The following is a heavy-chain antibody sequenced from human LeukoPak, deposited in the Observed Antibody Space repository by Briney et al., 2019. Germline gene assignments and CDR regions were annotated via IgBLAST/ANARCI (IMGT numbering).Heavy chain of an antibody. Sequence: GGSLRLSCAASGFTFSSFWMHWVRQAPGKGLVWVSRINSDGSSTSYADSVKGRFTISRDNAKNTLYLQMNSLRAEDTAVYYCARGGSYFDWSPTDYWGQGTLVTVSS. V-gene: IGHV3-74*01. CDR2: INSDGSST. CDR1: GFTFSSFW. J-gene: IGHJ4*02. CDR3: ARGGSYFDWSPTDY. D-gene: IGHD3-9*01.